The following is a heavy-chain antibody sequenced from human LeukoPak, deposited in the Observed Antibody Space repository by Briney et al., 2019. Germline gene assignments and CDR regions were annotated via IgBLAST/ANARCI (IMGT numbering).Heavy chain of an antibody. D-gene: IGHD3-22*01. J-gene: IGHJ2*01. CDR2: IYYSGST. V-gene: IGHV4-59*01. CDR1: GGSISSYY. Sequence: SETLSLTCTVSGGSISSYYWSWIRQPPGKGLEWIGYIYYSGSTNYNPSLKSRVTVSVDTSKKQFSLKLSSVTAADTAVYYCARKGYDSSGYSFFDLWGRGTLVTVSS. CDR3: ARKGYDSSGYSFFDL.